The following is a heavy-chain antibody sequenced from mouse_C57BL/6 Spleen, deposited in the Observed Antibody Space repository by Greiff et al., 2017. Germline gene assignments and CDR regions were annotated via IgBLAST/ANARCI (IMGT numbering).Heavy chain of an antibody. Sequence: EVQLQQSGAELVRPGASVKLSCTASGFNIKDDYMHWVKQRPEQGLEWIGWIDPENGDTEYASKFQGKATITADTSSNTAYLQLSSLTSEDTAVYYCTTGSYGNFYYFDYWGQGTTLTVSS. V-gene: IGHV14-4*01. J-gene: IGHJ2*01. CDR1: GFNIKDDY. CDR2: IDPENGDT. CDR3: TTGSYGNFYYFDY. D-gene: IGHD2-1*01.